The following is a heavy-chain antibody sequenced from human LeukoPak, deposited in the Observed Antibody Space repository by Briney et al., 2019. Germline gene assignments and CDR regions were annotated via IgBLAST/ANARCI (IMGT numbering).Heavy chain of an antibody. D-gene: IGHD5-12*01. CDR1: GGSISSSSYY. J-gene: IGHJ3*02. V-gene: IGHV4-39*01. Sequence: SETLSLTCTVSGGSISSSSYYWDWIRQSPGKGLEWIGNIYSGGSTYYTPSLKSRVTISVDTSKNQFSLKLSSVTAADTAIYFCARHSRSGSGGYENAFDIWGQGRMVTVSS. CDR2: IYSGGST. CDR3: ARHSRSGSGGYENAFDI.